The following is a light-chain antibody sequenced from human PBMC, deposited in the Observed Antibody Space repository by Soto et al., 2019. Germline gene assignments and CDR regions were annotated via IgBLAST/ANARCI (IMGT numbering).Light chain of an antibody. CDR1: SSDVGGYHY. J-gene: IGLJ1*01. CDR3: SSYTTSSTDV. Sequence: QSALPQPRSVSGSPGQSVTLSCTGTSSDVGGYHYVSWYQHHPGKAPKIIIYDVNKRPSGVPDRFSGSKSGNTASLTISGLQTEEEADYYCSSYTTSSTDVFGTGTKVTVL. V-gene: IGLV2-11*01. CDR2: DVN.